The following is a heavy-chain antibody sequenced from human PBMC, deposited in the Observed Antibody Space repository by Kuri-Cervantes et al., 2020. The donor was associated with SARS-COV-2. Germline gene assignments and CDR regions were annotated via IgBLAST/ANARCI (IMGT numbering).Heavy chain of an antibody. J-gene: IGHJ6*02. CDR1: GGSISSSSYY. V-gene: IGHV4-39*01. Sequence: ESLKISCTVSGGSISSSSYYWGWIRQPPGKGLEWIGSIYYSGSTYYNPSLKSRVTISVDTSKNQFSLKLSSVTAADTAVYYCARLPTYYDFWSGYPASDYYYYGMDVWGQGTTVTVSS. CDR3: ARLPTYYDFWSGYPASDYYYYGMDV. D-gene: IGHD3-3*01. CDR2: IYYSGST.